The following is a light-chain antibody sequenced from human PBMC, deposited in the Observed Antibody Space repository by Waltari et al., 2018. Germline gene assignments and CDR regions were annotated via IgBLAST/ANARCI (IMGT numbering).Light chain of an antibody. V-gene: IGKV1-5*03. CDR2: KAS. J-gene: IGKJ2*01. CDR1: QSISSW. CDR3: QQYNSYLYT. Sequence: DIQMTQSPSTLSASVGARVTIPCRASQSISSWLAWYQQKPGKAPKLLIYKASSLESGVPSRFSGSGSGTEFTLTISSLQPDDFATYYCQQYNSYLYTFGQGTKLEIK.